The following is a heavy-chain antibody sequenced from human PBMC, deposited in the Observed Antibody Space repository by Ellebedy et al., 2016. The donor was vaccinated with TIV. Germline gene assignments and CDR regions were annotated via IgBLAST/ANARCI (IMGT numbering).Heavy chain of an antibody. Sequence: AASVKVSCKASGYTFTGYYMHWVRQAPGQGLEWMGWINPNSGGTNYAQKFQGRVTMTRDTSISTAYMELSRLRSDDTAVYYCARAYRSGSPGYYDYWGQGTLVTVSS. D-gene: IGHD2-15*01. CDR2: INPNSGGT. J-gene: IGHJ4*02. CDR1: GYTFTGYY. CDR3: ARAYRSGSPGYYDY. V-gene: IGHV1-2*02.